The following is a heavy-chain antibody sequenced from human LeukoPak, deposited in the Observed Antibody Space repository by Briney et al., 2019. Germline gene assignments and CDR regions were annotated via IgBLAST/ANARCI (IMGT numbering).Heavy chain of an antibody. Sequence: ASVKVSCKASGYTFTSYDINWVRQATGQGLEWMGWMNPNSGNTGYAQKFQGRVTITRNTSISTAYMELSSLRSEDTAVYYCARGLAPPSEAAAPRIAVTMVRGVNRKSYYYYYMDVWGKGTMVTVSS. CDR1: GYTFTSYD. J-gene: IGHJ6*03. V-gene: IGHV1-8*03. CDR2: MNPNSGNT. CDR3: ARGLAPPSEAAAPRIAVTMVRGVNRKSYYYYYMDV. D-gene: IGHD3-10*01.